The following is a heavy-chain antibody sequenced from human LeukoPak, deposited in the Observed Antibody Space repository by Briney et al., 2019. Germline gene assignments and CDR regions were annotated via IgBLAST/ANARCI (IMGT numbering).Heavy chain of an antibody. V-gene: IGHV3-23*01. J-gene: IGHJ3*02. D-gene: IGHD3-9*01. CDR1: GFTLSSYA. Sequence: GGTLRLSCAASGFTLSSYAMSWVRQAPGKGLEWVSVISGSGGGTYYADSVKGRFTISRDNSKNTLYLQMNSLRAEDTAVYYCAKDRGTYYDILTGFDAFDIWGQGTMVTVSS. CDR2: ISGSGGGT. CDR3: AKDRGTYYDILTGFDAFDI.